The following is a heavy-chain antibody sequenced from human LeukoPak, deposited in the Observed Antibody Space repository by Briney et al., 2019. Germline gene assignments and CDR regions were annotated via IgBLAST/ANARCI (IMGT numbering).Heavy chain of an antibody. J-gene: IGHJ6*04. CDR3: AREYCSSTSCYGMDV. D-gene: IGHD2-2*01. CDR2: IYYSGST. V-gene: IGHV4-59*02. CDR1: GGSVSSYD. Sequence: PSETLSLTCTVSGGSVSSYDWSWIRQPPGKGLEWIGYIYYSGSTNYNPSLKSRVTIPVDTSKNQSSLKLSSVTAADTAVYYCAREYCSSTSCYGMDVWGKGTTVTVSS.